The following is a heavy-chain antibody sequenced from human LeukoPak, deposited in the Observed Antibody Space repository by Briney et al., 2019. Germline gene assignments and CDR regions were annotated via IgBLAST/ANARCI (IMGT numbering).Heavy chain of an antibody. CDR3: ARSTTVTTRWFDP. Sequence: GASVKVSCKASGYTFTNYAIHWVRQAPGQRLEWMGWFNSDKGNTEYSQKFQGRVTITTDESTSTAYMELSSLRSEDTAVYYCARSTTVTTRWFDPWGQGTLVTVSS. J-gene: IGHJ5*02. CDR2: FNSDKGNT. D-gene: IGHD4-11*01. CDR1: GYTFTNYA. V-gene: IGHV1-3*01.